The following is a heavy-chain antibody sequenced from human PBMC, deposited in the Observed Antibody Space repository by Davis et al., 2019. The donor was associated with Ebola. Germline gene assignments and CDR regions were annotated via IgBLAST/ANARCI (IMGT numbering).Heavy chain of an antibody. V-gene: IGHV3-23*01. CDR3: AKPVAGTFRGYDY. D-gene: IGHD6-19*01. CDR2: ISGSGGST. J-gene: IGHJ4*02. Sequence: GESLKISCAASGFTFSSYAMSWVRQAPGKGLEWVSAISGSGGSTYYADSVKGRFTLSRDNSKNTLYLQMNSLRAEDTAVYYCAKPVAGTFRGYDYWGQGTLVTVSS. CDR1: GFTFSSYA.